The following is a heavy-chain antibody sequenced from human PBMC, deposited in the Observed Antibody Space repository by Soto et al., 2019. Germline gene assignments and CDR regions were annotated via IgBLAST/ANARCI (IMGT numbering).Heavy chain of an antibody. Sequence: QVQLVESGGGVVQPGRSLRLSCAASGFTFSSYVMHWVRQAPGKGLEWVTLISYDGGEKYYEDSVRGRFTISRDNSKNTLYLQMSSLRAEDTAVYYCAKAGEEQLLDYYYYMDVWGKGNTVTVSS. D-gene: IGHD2-2*01. CDR3: AKAGEEQLLDYYYYMDV. CDR2: ISYDGGEK. J-gene: IGHJ6*03. V-gene: IGHV3-30*18. CDR1: GFTFSSYV.